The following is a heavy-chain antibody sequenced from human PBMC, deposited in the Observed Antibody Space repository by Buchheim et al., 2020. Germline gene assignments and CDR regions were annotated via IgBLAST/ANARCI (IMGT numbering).Heavy chain of an antibody. CDR2: ISHDESHK. V-gene: IGHV3-30*03. CDR1: GFTFSTYG. Sequence: QVQLVESGGGVVQPGRSLRLSCAASGFTFSTYGMHWVRQAPGKGLEWVAVISHDESHKYYADSVKGRFTISRDISKNTLFLQMNSLRAEDTAVYYCARDPLRFCSSSSCQLDVWGKGTT. CDR3: ARDPLRFCSSSSCQLDV. D-gene: IGHD2-2*01. J-gene: IGHJ6*03.